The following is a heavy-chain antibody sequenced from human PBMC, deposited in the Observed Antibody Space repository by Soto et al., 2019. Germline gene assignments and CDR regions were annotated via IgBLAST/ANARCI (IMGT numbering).Heavy chain of an antibody. D-gene: IGHD1-7*01. CDR2: LSGCRGGT. Sequence: EVQLLESGGGLIQPGGSLRLSCTVSGFTFSDYAMIWVRQAPGKGLEWVAGLSGCRGGTDYADSVKGRFTISRDNSKNTLYLHMDNLRVEDTAVYYCATDGPPGNCLVGWLHYWGQGALVTVSS. J-gene: IGHJ4*02. V-gene: IGHV3-23*01. CDR3: ATDGPPGNCLVGWLHY. CDR1: GFTFSDYA.